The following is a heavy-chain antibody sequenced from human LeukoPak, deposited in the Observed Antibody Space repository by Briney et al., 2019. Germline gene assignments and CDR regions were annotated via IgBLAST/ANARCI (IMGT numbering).Heavy chain of an antibody. D-gene: IGHD6-19*01. Sequence: SETLSLTCTVSGGSVSSGSYYWGWIRQRPGKGLEWIGYIYYSGSTKYNPSLKSRVTISVDTSKNQFSRKLSSVTAADTAVYYCARATAVAGMGFDYWGQGTLVTVSS. CDR3: ARATAVAGMGFDY. CDR2: IYYSGST. J-gene: IGHJ4*02. V-gene: IGHV4-61*01. CDR1: GGSVSSGSYY.